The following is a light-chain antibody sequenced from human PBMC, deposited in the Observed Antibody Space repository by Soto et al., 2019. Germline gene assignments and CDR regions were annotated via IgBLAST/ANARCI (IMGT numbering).Light chain of an antibody. CDR3: QKYSSAPFT. CDR2: AAS. V-gene: IGKV1-27*01. J-gene: IGKJ3*01. Sequence: DIQMTQSPSCLSASVGDRVTITCRASQGITNFLAWYQQKPGTAPKLLIYAASTLHSGVPSRFSGSGYGTEFTLNISSLQPEDAATYYCQKYSSAPFTFGPGTKVEIK. CDR1: QGITNF.